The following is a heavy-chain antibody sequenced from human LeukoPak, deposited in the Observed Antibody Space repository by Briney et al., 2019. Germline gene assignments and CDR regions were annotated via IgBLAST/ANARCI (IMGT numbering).Heavy chain of an antibody. CDR3: ARARIVVVTVRDAFDI. J-gene: IGHJ3*02. Sequence: GASVKVSCKASGYTFTSYYMHWVRQAPGQGLEWMGIINPSGGSTSYAQRFQGRVTMTRDMSTSTVYMELSSLRSEDTAVYYCARARIVVVTVRDAFDIWGQGTMVTVSS. D-gene: IGHD2-21*02. CDR2: INPSGGST. CDR1: GYTFTSYY. V-gene: IGHV1-46*01.